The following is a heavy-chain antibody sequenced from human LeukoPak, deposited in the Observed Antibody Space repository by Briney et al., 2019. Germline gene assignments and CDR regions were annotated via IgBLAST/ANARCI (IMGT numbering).Heavy chain of an antibody. CDR1: GGTFSSYA. D-gene: IGHD3-9*01. J-gene: IGHJ4*02. CDR3: ASPRRTRADYDIIFDY. CDR2: IIPIFGTA. V-gene: IGHV1-69*05. Sequence: SVKVSCKASGGTFSSYAISWVRQAPGQGLEWMGGIIPIFGTANYAQKFQGRVTITTDESTSTAYMGLSSLRSEDTAVYYCASPRRTRADYDIIFDYWGQGTLVTVSS.